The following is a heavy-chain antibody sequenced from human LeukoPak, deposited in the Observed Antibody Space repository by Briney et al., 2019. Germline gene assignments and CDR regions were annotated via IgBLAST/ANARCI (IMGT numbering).Heavy chain of an antibody. CDR2: IYYSGST. D-gene: IGHD6-19*01. V-gene: IGHV4-31*03. Sequence: SGTLSLTCTVSGGSISSGGYYWSWIRQRPGKGLEWIGYIYYSGSTYYNPSLKSRVTISVDTSKNQFSLKLSSVTAADTAVYYCARALSSGWYYMDVWGKGTTVTVSS. CDR3: ARALSSGWYYMDV. J-gene: IGHJ6*03. CDR1: GGSISSGGYY.